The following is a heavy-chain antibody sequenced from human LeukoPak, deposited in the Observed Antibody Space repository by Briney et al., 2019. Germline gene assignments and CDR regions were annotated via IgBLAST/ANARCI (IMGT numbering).Heavy chain of an antibody. Sequence: SETLSLTCTVSGYSISSGYYWSWIRQPPGKGLEWIGYIYYSGSTNYNPSLKSRVTISVDTSKNKFSLKLNSVTAADTAVYYCAKSNGYGLVDIWGQGTMVTVSS. CDR1: GYSISSGYY. CDR3: AKSNGYGLVDI. V-gene: IGHV4-59*12. D-gene: IGHD3-22*01. CDR2: IYYSGST. J-gene: IGHJ3*02.